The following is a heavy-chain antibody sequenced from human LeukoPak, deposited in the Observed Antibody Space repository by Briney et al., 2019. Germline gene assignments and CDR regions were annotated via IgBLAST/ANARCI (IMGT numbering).Heavy chain of an antibody. D-gene: IGHD6-19*01. V-gene: IGHV3-23*01. CDR1: GFAFSVYA. J-gene: IGHJ5*01. CDR3: AKPISGGLAVTADWFHP. CDR2: INANSGTT. Sequence: PGGSLRLSCTASGFAFSVYAMSWLRQPPGKGLEWFSTINANSGTTSYAASVRGRFTISRDNSKNTLYLQLNTLRADATASYYCAKPISGGLAVTADWFHPWGQGTLVVVSS.